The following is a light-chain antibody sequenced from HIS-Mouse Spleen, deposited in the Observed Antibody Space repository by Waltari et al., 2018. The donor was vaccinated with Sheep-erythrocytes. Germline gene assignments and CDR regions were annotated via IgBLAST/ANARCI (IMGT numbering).Light chain of an antibody. CDR2: DVS. CDR3: CSYAGSYTLV. Sequence: QSALTQPRSVSGSPGQSVTISCTGTSSDVGGYNYVSWYQQHPGKAPKLMSYDVSKRPSGVPDRVSGSKSGNTASLTISGLQAEDEADYYGCSYAGSYTLVFGGGTKLTVL. J-gene: IGLJ2*01. V-gene: IGLV2-11*01. CDR1: SSDVGGYNY.